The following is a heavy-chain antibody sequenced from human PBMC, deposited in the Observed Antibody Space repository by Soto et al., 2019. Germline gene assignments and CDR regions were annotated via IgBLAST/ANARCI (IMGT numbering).Heavy chain of an antibody. D-gene: IGHD3-22*01. V-gene: IGHV4-61*01. CDR3: ARENSGVVVLWFDP. CDR2: IYYSGST. J-gene: IGHJ5*02. Sequence: SETLSLTCTVSGGSVSSGSYYWSWIRQPPGKGLEWIGYIYYSGSTNYNPSLKSRVTISVDTSKNQFSLKLSSVTAADTAVYYCARENSGVVVLWFDPWGQGTLVTVSS. CDR1: GGSVSSGSYY.